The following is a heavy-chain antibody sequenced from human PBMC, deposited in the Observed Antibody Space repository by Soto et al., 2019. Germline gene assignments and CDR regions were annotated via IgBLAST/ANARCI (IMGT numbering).Heavy chain of an antibody. D-gene: IGHD6-19*01. CDR1: GFTFSSYA. V-gene: IGHV3-23*01. J-gene: IGHJ6*02. CDR3: AKSIAVAGLINYYYYYGMDV. Sequence: PGGSLRLSCAASGFTFSSYAMSWVRQAPGKGLEWVSAISGSGGSTYYADSVKGRFTISRDNSKNTLCLQMNSLRAEDTAVYYCAKSIAVAGLINYYYYYGMDVWGQGTTVTVSS. CDR2: ISGSGGST.